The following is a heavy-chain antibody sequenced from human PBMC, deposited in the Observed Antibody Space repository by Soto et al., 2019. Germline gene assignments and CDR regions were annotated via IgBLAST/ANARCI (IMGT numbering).Heavy chain of an antibody. CDR1: GGTFSSYA. CDR3: ARAPLGYCSSTIGPRSGYYYYYGMDV. J-gene: IGHJ6*02. CDR2: IIPIFGTA. D-gene: IGHD2-2*01. V-gene: IGHV1-69*13. Sequence: SVKVSCKASGGTFSSYAISWVRQAPGQGLEWMGGIIPIFGTANYAQKFQGRVTITADESTSTAYMELSSLRSEDTAVYYCARAPLGYCSSTIGPRSGYYYYYGMDVWGQGTTVTVSS.